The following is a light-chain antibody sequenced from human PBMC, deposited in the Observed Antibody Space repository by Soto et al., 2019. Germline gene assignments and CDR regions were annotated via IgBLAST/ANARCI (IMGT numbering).Light chain of an antibody. CDR2: GAS. CDR1: QSVSSSY. J-gene: IGKJ1*01. Sequence: EIVLTQSPGTLSLSPGKRATLSCRASQSVSSSYLAWYPQKPGQAPRLLIYGASSRATGIPDRFSGSGSGTDFTLTISRLEPEDFAVYYCHQYGSSPPTFGQGTKVDIK. V-gene: IGKV3-20*01. CDR3: HQYGSSPPT.